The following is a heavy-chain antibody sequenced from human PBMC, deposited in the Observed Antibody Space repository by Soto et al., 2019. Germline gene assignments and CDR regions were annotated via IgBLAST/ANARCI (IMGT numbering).Heavy chain of an antibody. J-gene: IGHJ6*02. D-gene: IGHD5-12*01. CDR1: GGSISSGGYS. V-gene: IGHV4-30-2*01. CDR3: ARRRGFPYYYGMDV. Sequence: PSETLSLTCAVCGGSISSGGYSWSWIRQPPGKGLEWIGYIYHSGSTYYNPSLKSRVTISVDRSKNQFSLKLSSVTAADTAVYYCARRRGFPYYYGMDVWGQGTTVTVSS. CDR2: IYHSGST.